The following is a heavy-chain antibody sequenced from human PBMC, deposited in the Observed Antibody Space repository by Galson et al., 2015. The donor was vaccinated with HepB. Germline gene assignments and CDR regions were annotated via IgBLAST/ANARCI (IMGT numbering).Heavy chain of an antibody. CDR1: GFTFSNSA. J-gene: IGHJ4*02. Sequence: SLRLSCAASGFTFSNSAMSWVRQAPGKGLEWVSTISDSGGDTYYAGSVKGRFTISRDNSKDTLYLQMYSLRAEDTAVYYCAKYCRGSTCYGYYFDYWGQGTLVTVSS. D-gene: IGHD2-15*01. V-gene: IGHV3-23*01. CDR2: ISDSGGDT. CDR3: AKYCRGSTCYGYYFDY.